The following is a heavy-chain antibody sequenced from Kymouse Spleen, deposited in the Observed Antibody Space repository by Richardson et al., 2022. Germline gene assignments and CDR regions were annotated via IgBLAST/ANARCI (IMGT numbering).Heavy chain of an antibody. V-gene: IGHV3-9*01. CDR3: AKGSGIAVAGDFDY. CDR2: ISWNSGSI. CDR1: GFTFDDYA. J-gene: IGHJ4*02. D-gene: IGHD6-19*01. Sequence: EVQLVESGGGLVQPGRSLRLSCAASGFTFDDYAMHWVRQAPGKGLEWVSGISWNSGSIGYADSVKGRFTISRDNAKNSLYLQMNSLRAEDTALYYCAKGSGIAVAGDFDYWGQGTLVTVSS.